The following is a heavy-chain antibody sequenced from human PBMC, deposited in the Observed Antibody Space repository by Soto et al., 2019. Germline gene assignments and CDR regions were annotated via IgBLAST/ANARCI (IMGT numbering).Heavy chain of an antibody. Sequence: GGSLRLSCAASGLTVSSNYMSWVRQAPGKGPEWVSVIYSDGRTFYADSVKGRFTISSDNFKNTLYLQMNSLRIEDTAVYFCARRSAFWSGYLDYWGQGALVTVSS. CDR3: ARRSAFWSGYLDY. J-gene: IGHJ4*02. CDR1: GLTVSSNY. D-gene: IGHD3-3*01. V-gene: IGHV3-66*04. CDR2: IYSDGRT.